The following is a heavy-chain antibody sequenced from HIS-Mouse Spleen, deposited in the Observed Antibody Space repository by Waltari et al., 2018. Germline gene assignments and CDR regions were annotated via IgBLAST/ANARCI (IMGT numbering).Heavy chain of an antibody. J-gene: IGHJ2*01. V-gene: IGHV4-39*07. CDR3: AREIPYSSSWYDWYFDL. Sequence: QLQLQESGPGLVKPSETLSLTCTVSGGSISSSSYYWGWIRQPPGKGLEWIGSIYYSGSTSSNPYLKSRVTISVDTSKNQFSLKLSSVTAADTAVYYCAREIPYSSSWYDWYFDLWGRGTLVTVSS. D-gene: IGHD6-13*01. CDR2: IYYSGST. CDR1: GGSISSSSYY.